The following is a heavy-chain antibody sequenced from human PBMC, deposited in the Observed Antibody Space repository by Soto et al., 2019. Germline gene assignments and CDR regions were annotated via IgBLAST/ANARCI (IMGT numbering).Heavy chain of an antibody. CDR2: VSANNGHT. V-gene: IGHV1-18*01. J-gene: IGHJ6*02. CDR1: GFTFSNYG. CDR3: ATDIICVLSIHFFLPYSMYL. D-gene: IGHD3-3*02. Sequence: ASVKVSCKASGFTFSNYGLNWVRQAPGQGHEWMGWVSANNGHTNYAQNLQGRVSTTTDTSTSTAYMELRGLTFDDTAVYYCATDIICVLSIHFFLPYSMYLWGPPTSVTVSS.